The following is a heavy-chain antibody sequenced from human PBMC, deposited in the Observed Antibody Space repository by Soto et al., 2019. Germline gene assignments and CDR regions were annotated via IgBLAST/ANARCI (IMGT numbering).Heavy chain of an antibody. CDR2: IWHDGLKK. V-gene: IGHV3-33*01. CDR3: AMDRGDEGPVDF. CDR1: RFTFSHYG. D-gene: IGHD2-21*01. Sequence: QVQLVESGGGVVQPERSLRLSCVASRFTFSHYGMHWVRQAPGKGLEWVAVIWHDGLKKDYVDSVKGRFTDSRDTSKNTLYLQMNSLRVEDTATCYCAMDRGDEGPVDFWGQGTLVTITS. J-gene: IGHJ4*02.